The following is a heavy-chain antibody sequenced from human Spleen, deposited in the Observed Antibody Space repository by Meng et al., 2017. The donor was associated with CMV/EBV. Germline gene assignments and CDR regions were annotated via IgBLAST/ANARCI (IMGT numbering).Heavy chain of an antibody. J-gene: IGHJ6*02. CDR2: LYYSGST. D-gene: IGHD2-21*01. CDR1: GGSISSSSYY. Sequence: SETLSLTCTVSGGSISSSSYYWGWIRQPPGKGLEWIGSLYYSGSTYYNPSLKSRVTISVDTSKNQFSLKLSSVTAADTAVYYCARDPYCGGVCYPPGGMDVWGQGTTVTVSS. CDR3: ARDPYCGGVCYPPGGMDV. V-gene: IGHV4-39*07.